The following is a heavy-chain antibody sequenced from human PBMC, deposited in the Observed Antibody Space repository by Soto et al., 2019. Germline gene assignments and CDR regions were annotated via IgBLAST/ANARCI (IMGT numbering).Heavy chain of an antibody. J-gene: IGHJ2*01. CDR3: ARRFGELSYWYFDL. CDR1: GGSISSGGYY. Sequence: QVQLQESGPGLVKPSQTLSLTCTVSGGSISSGGYYWSWIRQHPGKGLEWIGYIYYSGSTYYNPSLRSRVTISVDTSKNQFSLKLSSVTAADTAVYYCARRFGELSYWYFDLWGRGTLVTVSS. V-gene: IGHV4-31*03. CDR2: IYYSGST. D-gene: IGHD3-10*01.